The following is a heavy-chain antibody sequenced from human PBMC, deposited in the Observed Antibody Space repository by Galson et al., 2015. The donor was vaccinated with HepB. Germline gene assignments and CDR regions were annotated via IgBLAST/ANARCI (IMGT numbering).Heavy chain of an antibody. V-gene: IGHV3-48*02. Sequence: SLRLSCAASGFTFSSYSMNWVRQAPGKGLEWVSYISSSSSTIYYADSVKGRFTISRDNAKNSLYLQMNSLRDEDTAVYYCARDESFVVYKRYFTGGLIDYWGQGTLVTVSS. J-gene: IGHJ4*02. CDR1: GFTFSSYS. CDR2: ISSSSSTI. CDR3: ARDESFVVYKRYFTGGLIDY. D-gene: IGHD3-9*01.